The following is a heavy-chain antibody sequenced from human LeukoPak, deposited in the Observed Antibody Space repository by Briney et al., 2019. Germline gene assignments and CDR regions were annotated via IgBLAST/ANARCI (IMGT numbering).Heavy chain of an antibody. J-gene: IGHJ4*02. V-gene: IGHV3-7*04. CDR2: IKKDGSEK. CDR3: ARGSGHTIDY. D-gene: IGHD6-19*01. Sequence: GGSLRLSCAASGFTFSTYWMSWVRQAPGKGLEWVAHIKKDGSEKYYVDSVKGRFTISRDTAKNSLYLQMNSLRAEDTAVYYCARGSGHTIDYWGQGTLVTVSS. CDR1: GFTFSTYW.